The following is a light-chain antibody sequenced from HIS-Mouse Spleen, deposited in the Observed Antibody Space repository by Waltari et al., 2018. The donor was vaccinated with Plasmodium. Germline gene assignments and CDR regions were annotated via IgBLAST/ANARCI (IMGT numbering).Light chain of an antibody. Sequence: SYELTQPPSVSVSPGQTARITCSGDALPKQYAYWYKQKPGQAPVLVIYKDRERPSGLPGRFSGSSSGKTVTLTISGVQAEDEADYYCQSADSSGTPNWVFGGGTKLTVL. V-gene: IGLV3-25*03. CDR3: QSADSSGTPNWV. CDR1: ALPKQY. CDR2: KDR. J-gene: IGLJ3*02.